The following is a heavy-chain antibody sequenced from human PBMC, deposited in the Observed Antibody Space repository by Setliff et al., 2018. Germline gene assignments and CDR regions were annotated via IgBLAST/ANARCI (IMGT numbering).Heavy chain of an antibody. Sequence: PSETLSLTCAVYGGSFSTYYWAWIRQPPGKGLEWTGSIYYRGSTFIYPSLRSRVTISADTSKNQFSLKLTSVTAADTAMYYCAGVYGENDLPDIWGQGTMVTVSS. CDR3: AGVYGENDLPDI. J-gene: IGHJ3*02. V-gene: IGHV4-34*11. CDR2: IYYRGST. D-gene: IGHD4-17*01. CDR1: GGSFSTYY.